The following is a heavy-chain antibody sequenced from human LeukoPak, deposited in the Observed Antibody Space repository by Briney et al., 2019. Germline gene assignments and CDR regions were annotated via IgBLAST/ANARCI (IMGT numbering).Heavy chain of an antibody. CDR2: IKEDRSDK. J-gene: IGHJ4*02. CDR1: GFTFSSNW. CDR3: ARVATYSPGDY. D-gene: IGHD5-12*01. V-gene: IGHV3-7*03. Sequence: GGSLRLSCEVSGFTFSSNWMSWVRQAPGKGLEWVANIKEDRSDKYYVDSVKGRFTISRDNAKNSLYLQMNSLRAEDTAVYYCARVATYSPGDYWGQGTLVTVSS.